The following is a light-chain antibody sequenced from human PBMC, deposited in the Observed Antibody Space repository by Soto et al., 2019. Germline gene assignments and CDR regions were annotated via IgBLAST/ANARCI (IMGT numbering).Light chain of an antibody. V-gene: IGKV3D-20*02. CDR1: QSVHSRY. J-gene: IGKJ1*01. CDR2: AAS. Sequence: LVLTHSPGTLSLSPGERATLSCWASQSVHSRYLSWYQQKVGQAPRLLIYAASNRATGIPDRFSGSGSGTDFTLTISSLEPEDFAVYYCQQRSNWPRTFGQGTKVDIK. CDR3: QQRSNWPRT.